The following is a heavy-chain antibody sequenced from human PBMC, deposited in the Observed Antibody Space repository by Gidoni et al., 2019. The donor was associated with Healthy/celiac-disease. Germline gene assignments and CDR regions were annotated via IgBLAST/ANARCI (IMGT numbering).Heavy chain of an antibody. CDR2: ISGSGGST. Sequence: EVQLLESGGGLVQPGGSLRLPCAASGFTFSSYAMSWVRQAPGKGLEWVSAISGSGGSTYYADSVKGRFTISRDNSKNTLYLQMNSLRAEDTAVYYCAKDIRDYDILTGQNWFDPWGQGTLVTVSS. D-gene: IGHD3-9*01. J-gene: IGHJ5*02. CDR1: GFTFSSYA. CDR3: AKDIRDYDILTGQNWFDP. V-gene: IGHV3-23*01.